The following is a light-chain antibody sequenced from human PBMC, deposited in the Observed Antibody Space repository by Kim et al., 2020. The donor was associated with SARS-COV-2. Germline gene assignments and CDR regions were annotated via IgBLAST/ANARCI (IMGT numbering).Light chain of an antibody. CDR1: SGSIASNY. J-gene: IGLJ3*02. CDR2: EDN. Sequence: NFMLTQPHSVSESPGKTVTISCTRSSGSIASNYVQWYQQRPGSSPTTVIYEDNQRPSGVPDRFSVSIDSSSNSASLTISGLKTEDEADYYCQSYDSSLWVFGGGTQLTVL. CDR3: QSYDSSLWV. V-gene: IGLV6-57*01.